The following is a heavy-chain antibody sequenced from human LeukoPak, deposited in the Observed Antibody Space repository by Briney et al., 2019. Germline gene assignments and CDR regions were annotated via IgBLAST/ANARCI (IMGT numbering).Heavy chain of an antibody. D-gene: IGHD6-19*01. CDR3: ARPAVAGDY. Sequence: TPSETLSLTCTVSGGSISSSSYYWGWIRQPPGKGLEWIGSIYYSGSTYYHPSLKSRVTISVDTSKNQFSLKLSSVTAADTAVYYCARPAVAGDYWGQGTLVTVSS. CDR1: GGSISSSSYY. CDR2: IYYSGST. J-gene: IGHJ4*02. V-gene: IGHV4-39*01.